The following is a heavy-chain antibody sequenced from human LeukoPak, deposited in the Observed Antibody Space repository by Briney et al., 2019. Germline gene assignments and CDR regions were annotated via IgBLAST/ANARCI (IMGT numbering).Heavy chain of an antibody. CDR1: GGSISSSSYY. J-gene: IGHJ4*02. D-gene: IGHD2/OR15-2a*01. Sequence: SETLSLTCTVSGGSISSSSYYWGWIRQPAGKGLEWIGRIYTSGSTNYNPSLKSRVTMSVDTSKNQFSLKLSSVTAADTAVYYCARGIRDWGQGTLVTVSS. V-gene: IGHV4-61*02. CDR2: IYTSGST. CDR3: ARGIRD.